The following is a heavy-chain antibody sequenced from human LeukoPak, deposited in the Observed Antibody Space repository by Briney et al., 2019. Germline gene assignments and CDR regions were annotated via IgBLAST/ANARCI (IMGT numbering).Heavy chain of an antibody. CDR1: GYTFTGYY. CDR2: INPNSGGT. CDR3: ARDTARITIFGVAKYMDV. J-gene: IGHJ6*03. V-gene: IGHV1-2*02. Sequence: ASVKVSCKAPGYTFTGYYIHWVRQAPGQGLEWMGWINPNSGGTNYAQKFQGRVTMTRDTSISTAYMELSRLRSDDTAVYYCARDTARITIFGVAKYMDVWGKGTTVTVSS. D-gene: IGHD3-3*01.